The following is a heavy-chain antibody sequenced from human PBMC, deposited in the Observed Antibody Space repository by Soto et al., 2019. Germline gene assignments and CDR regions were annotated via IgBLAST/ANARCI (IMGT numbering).Heavy chain of an antibody. CDR1: GITFSNAW. J-gene: IGHJ3*02. Sequence: PGGSLRLSCAASGITFSNAWMNWVRKAPGKGLEYIGRIRSKTDGGTTEYAAPVEGRFTVSRDDSKNTLYLQMSGLKTDDTAVYYCTTTRPGTNVFDNWGQGTLVTVSS. CDR3: TTTRPGTNVFDN. D-gene: IGHD6-13*01. V-gene: IGHV3-15*01. CDR2: IRSKTDGGTT.